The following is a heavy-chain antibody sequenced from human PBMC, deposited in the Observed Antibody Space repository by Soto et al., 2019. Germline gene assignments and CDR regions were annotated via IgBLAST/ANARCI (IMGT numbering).Heavy chain of an antibody. J-gene: IGHJ3*02. CDR1: GFTFSSYG. D-gene: IGHD3-22*01. CDR2: ISYDGSNK. CDR3: AKGATYYYEIDAFDI. V-gene: IGHV3-30*18. Sequence: GGSLRLSCAASGFTFSSYGMHWARQAPGKGLEWVAVISYDGSNKYYADSVKGRFTISRDNSKNTLYLQMNSLRAEDTAVYYCAKGATYYYEIDAFDIWGQGTMVTVSS.